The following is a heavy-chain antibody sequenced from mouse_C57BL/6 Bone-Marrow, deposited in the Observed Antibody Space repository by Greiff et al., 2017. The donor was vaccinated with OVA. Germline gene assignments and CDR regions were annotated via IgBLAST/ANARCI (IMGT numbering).Heavy chain of an antibody. CDR3: AGSTMVTTGDYYAMDY. D-gene: IGHD2-2*01. V-gene: IGHV1-55*01. CDR1: GYTFTSYW. J-gene: IGHJ4*01. Sequence: QVQLQQPGAELVKPGASVKMSCKASGYTFTSYWITWVKQRPGQGLEWIGDIYPGSGSTNYNEKFKSKATLTVDTSSSTAYMQLSSLTSEDSAVYDCAGSTMVTTGDYYAMDYWGQGTSVTVSS. CDR2: IYPGSGST.